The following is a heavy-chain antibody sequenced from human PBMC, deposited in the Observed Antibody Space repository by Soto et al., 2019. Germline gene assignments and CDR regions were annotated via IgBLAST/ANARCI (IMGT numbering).Heavy chain of an antibody. CDR1: GGSVSSGSYY. Sequence: KTSETLSLTCTVSGGSVSSGSYYWSWIRQPPGKGLEWIGYIYYSGSTNYNPSLKSRVTISVDTSKNQFSLKLSSVTAADTAVYYCARDRKIATTIFGVARTYGMDVWGQGTTVT. V-gene: IGHV4-61*01. D-gene: IGHD3-3*01. CDR3: ARDRKIATTIFGVARTYGMDV. CDR2: IYYSGST. J-gene: IGHJ6*02.